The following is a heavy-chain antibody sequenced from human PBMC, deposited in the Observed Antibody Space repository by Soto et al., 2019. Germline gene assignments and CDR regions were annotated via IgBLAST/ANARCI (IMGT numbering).Heavy chain of an antibody. D-gene: IGHD3-16*01. CDR2: IYYSGST. CDR1: GGSISSYY. CDR3: ARRYGGNFDY. Sequence: QVQLQESGPGLVKPSETLSLTCTVSGGSISSYYWSWIRQPPGKGLEWIGYIYYSGSTNYNPSLKSRVTISVDTSKNQFSLKLSSVTAADTSVYYCARRYGGNFDYWGQRTLVTVSS. V-gene: IGHV4-59*01. J-gene: IGHJ4*02.